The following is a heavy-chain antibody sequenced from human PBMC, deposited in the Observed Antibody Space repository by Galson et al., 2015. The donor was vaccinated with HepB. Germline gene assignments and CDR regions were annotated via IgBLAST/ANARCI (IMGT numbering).Heavy chain of an antibody. D-gene: IGHD4-17*01. J-gene: IGHJ4*02. CDR3: AKDSTVTTEGGGLDY. CDR2: ISYDGSNK. CDR1: GFTFSSYG. V-gene: IGHV3-30*18. Sequence: SLRLSCAASGFTFSSYGMHWVRQAPGKGLEWVAVISYDGSNKYYADSVKGRFTISRDNSKNTLYLQMNSLRAEDTAVYYCAKDSTVTTEGGGLDYWGQGTLVTVSS.